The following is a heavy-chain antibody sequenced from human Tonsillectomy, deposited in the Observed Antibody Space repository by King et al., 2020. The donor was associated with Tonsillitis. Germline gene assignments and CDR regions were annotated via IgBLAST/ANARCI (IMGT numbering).Heavy chain of an antibody. CDR3: ARGRIAARPGAYYYYMDV. Sequence: VQLQQWGAGLLKPSETLSLTCAVHGGSFSGYYWTWIRQPPGKGLEWLGEFNHSGSTNYNPSLKSRVTISLDTSKSQFSLTLTSVTAADTAVYYCARGRIAARPGAYYYYMDVWGKGTTVTVSS. V-gene: IGHV4-34*01. CDR2: FNHSGST. J-gene: IGHJ6*03. D-gene: IGHD6-6*01. CDR1: GGSFSGYY.